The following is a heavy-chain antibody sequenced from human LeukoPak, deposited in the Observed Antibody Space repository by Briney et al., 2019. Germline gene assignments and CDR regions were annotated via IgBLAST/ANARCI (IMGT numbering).Heavy chain of an antibody. J-gene: IGHJ4*02. CDR2: INGYNGNA. CDR1: GYTFTSYG. CDR3: ARVPFFGGWPHFDY. V-gene: IGHV1-18*01. D-gene: IGHD6-19*01. Sequence: EASVKVSCKASGYTFTSYGISWVRQAPGQGLEWMGWINGYNGNANYTQKFQGRVTMTTDKSTSTAYMELRSLRSDDTAVYYCARVPFFGGWPHFDYWGQGTLVTVSS.